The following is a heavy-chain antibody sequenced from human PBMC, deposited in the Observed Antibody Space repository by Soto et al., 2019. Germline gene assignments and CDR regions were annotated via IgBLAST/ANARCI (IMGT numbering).Heavy chain of an antibody. CDR3: ARVSEDWYWDY. D-gene: IGHD2-8*02. CDR1: GGSISSYY. CDR2: IYYSGST. Sequence: SETLSLTCTVSGGSISSYYWSWIRQPPGKGLEWIGYIYYSGSTNYNPSLKSRVTISVDTSKNQFSLKLSSVTAADTAVYYCARVSEDWYWDYWGQGTLVTVS. J-gene: IGHJ4*02. V-gene: IGHV4-59*01.